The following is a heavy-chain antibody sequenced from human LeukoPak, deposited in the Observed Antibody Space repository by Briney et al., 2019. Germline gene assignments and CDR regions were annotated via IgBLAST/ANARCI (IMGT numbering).Heavy chain of an antibody. Sequence: GGSLRLSCAASGFTFSSYAMHWVRQAPGKGLEWVAVISYDGSNKYYADSVKGRFTISRDNAKNSLYLQMNSLRAEDTAVYYCARVTYYDFWSGYRPRPYYYYYGMDVWGQGTTVTVSS. V-gene: IGHV3-30-3*01. CDR3: ARVTYYDFWSGYRPRPYYYYYGMDV. J-gene: IGHJ6*02. CDR2: ISYDGSNK. CDR1: GFTFSSYA. D-gene: IGHD3-3*01.